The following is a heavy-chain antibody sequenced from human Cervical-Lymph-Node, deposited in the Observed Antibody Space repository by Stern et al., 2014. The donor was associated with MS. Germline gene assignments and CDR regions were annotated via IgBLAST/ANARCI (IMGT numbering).Heavy chain of an antibody. CDR3: ARERKVERSARVFVSFDV. V-gene: IGHV4-34*01. CDR1: GASFTDNY. CDR2: INHSGKT. J-gene: IGHJ3*01. Sequence: QLQLQEWGAGLLRPSETLSLTCAVHGASFTDNYWSWIRQTPGKGLEWIGEINHSGKTHHNPSLMSRVTLSVDTSKNQFSLKLISVTAADTAVYYCARERKVERSARVFVSFDVWGQGTLLTVSS. D-gene: IGHD1-1*01.